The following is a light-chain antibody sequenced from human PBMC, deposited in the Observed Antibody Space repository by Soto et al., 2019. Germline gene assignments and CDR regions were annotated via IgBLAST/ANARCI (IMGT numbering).Light chain of an antibody. CDR3: QSYDSSLSGSV. V-gene: IGLV1-40*01. CDR1: SSNIGATYH. J-gene: IGLJ3*02. CDR2: GNS. Sequence: QSVLTQPPSVSGAPGQRVTISCTGSSSNIGATYHVHWYQQLPGTAPKLLIYGNSNRPSGVPDRFSGSKSGTSASLAITGLQAEDEADYYCQSYDSSLSGSVFSGGTKLTVL.